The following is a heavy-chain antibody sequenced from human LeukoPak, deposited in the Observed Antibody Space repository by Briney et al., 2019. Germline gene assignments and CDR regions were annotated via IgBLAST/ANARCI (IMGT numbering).Heavy chain of an antibody. CDR3: ARELPRFRRGDGYSSNYFDY. D-gene: IGHD5-24*01. J-gene: IGHJ4*02. CDR2: INHSGST. V-gene: IGHV4-34*01. Sequence: SETLSLTCAVYGGSFSGYYWSWIRQPPGKGLEWIGEINHSGSTNYNPSLKSRVTISADTSKNQFSLKLSSVTAADTAVYYCARELPRFRRGDGYSSNYFDYWGQGTLVTVSS. CDR1: GGSFSGYY.